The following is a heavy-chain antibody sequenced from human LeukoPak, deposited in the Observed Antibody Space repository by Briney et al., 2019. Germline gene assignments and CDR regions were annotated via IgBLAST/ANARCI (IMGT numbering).Heavy chain of an antibody. CDR3: ARDLQYGSGSGWGMDV. Sequence: GGSLRLSCAASGFTVSSNYMTWVRQAPGQGLEWVTVIYFGGTTYYADSVKGRFTISRDNSKNTVYLQMNSLRAEDTAVYYCARDLQYGSGSGWGMDVWGQGTTVTVSS. D-gene: IGHD3-10*01. J-gene: IGHJ6*02. V-gene: IGHV3-53*01. CDR2: IYFGGTT. CDR1: GFTVSSNY.